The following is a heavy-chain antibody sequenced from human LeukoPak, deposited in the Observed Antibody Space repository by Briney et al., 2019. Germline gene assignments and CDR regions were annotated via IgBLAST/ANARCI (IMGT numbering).Heavy chain of an antibody. V-gene: IGHV3-9*01. Sequence: GGSLRLSCAASGFTFDDYAMHWVRQAPGKGLEWVSGISWNSGSIGYADSVKGRFTISRDNAKNSLYLQMNSLRAEDTAVYYCARDAMSSGTTAEFDYWGQGTLVTVSS. CDR2: ISWNSGSI. CDR3: ARDAMSSGTTAEFDY. D-gene: IGHD3-22*01. CDR1: GFTFDDYA. J-gene: IGHJ4*02.